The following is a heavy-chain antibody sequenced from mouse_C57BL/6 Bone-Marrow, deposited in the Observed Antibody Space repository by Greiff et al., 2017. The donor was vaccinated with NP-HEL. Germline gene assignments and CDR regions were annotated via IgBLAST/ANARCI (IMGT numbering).Heavy chain of an antibody. D-gene: IGHD2-2*01. V-gene: IGHV1-55*01. CDR2: IYPGSGST. Sequence: VQLQQPGAELVKPGASVKMSCKASGYTFTSYWITWVKQRPGQGLEWIGDIYPGSGSTNFNEKFKSKATLTVDTSSSTAYMQLSSLTSEDSAVYYCARTGYYGYDAGFAYWGQGTLVTVSA. J-gene: IGHJ3*01. CDR3: ARTGYYGYDAGFAY. CDR1: GYTFTSYW.